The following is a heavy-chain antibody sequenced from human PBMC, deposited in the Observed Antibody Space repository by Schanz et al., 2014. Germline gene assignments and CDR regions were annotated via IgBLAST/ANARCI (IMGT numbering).Heavy chain of an antibody. J-gene: IGHJ3*02. Sequence: EVQLLESGGGLVQPGGSLRLSCAASGFTFSSYSMNWVRQAPGKGLEWVSYISSSSSTRYYADSVKGRFTISRDNAKNSLFLQMNSLRAEDTAVYYCARGGRTAGAFDIWGQGTMVTVSS. CDR1: GFTFSSYS. D-gene: IGHD1-1*01. CDR2: ISSSSSTR. CDR3: ARGGRTAGAFDI. V-gene: IGHV3-48*01.